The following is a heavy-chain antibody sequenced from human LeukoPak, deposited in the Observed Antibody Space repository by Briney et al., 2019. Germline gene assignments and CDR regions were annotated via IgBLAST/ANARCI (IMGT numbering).Heavy chain of an antibody. CDR1: GYTFTSYD. J-gene: IGHJ1*01. CDR2: MNPNSGNT. CDR3: ARLDVVVTAMTPFIGFQH. Sequence: ASVKVSCKASGYTFTSYDINWVRQATGQGLEWMGWMNPNSGNTGYAQKFQGRVTMTRNTSISTAYMELSSLRSDDTAVYYCARLDVVVTAMTPFIGFQHWGQGTLVTVSS. D-gene: IGHD2-21*02. V-gene: IGHV1-8*01.